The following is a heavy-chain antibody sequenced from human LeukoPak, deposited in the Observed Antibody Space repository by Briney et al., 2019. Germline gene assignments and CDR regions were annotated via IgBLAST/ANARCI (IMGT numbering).Heavy chain of an antibody. D-gene: IGHD3-3*01. CDR1: GFTVSSNY. CDR3: ARDSPIVVRFLEWPRRSYYMDV. J-gene: IGHJ6*03. V-gene: IGHV3-66*02. Sequence: PGGSLRLSCAASGFTVSSNYMSWVRQAPGKGLEWVSVIYSGGSTYYADSVKGRFTISRDNSKNTLYLQMNSLRAEDTAVYYCARDSPIVVRFLEWPRRSYYMDVWGKGTTVTVSS. CDR2: IYSGGST.